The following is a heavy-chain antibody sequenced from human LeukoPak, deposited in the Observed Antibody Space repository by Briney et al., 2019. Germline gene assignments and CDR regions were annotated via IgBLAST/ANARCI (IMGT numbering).Heavy chain of an antibody. J-gene: IGHJ3*02. Sequence: SGGSLRLSCAASGFTFDDYGMSWVRQAPGKGLEWVSGINWNGGSTGYADSVKGRFTISRDNAKNSLYLQMNSLRAEDTALYYCARGSYYDGSEDGIKGAFDIWGQGTMVTVSS. CDR3: ARGSYYDGSEDGIKGAFDI. CDR2: INWNGGST. CDR1: GFTFDDYG. V-gene: IGHV3-20*04. D-gene: IGHD3-22*01.